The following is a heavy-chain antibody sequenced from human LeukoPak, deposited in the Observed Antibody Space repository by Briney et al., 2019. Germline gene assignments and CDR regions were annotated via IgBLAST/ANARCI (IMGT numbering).Heavy chain of an antibody. V-gene: IGHV1-2*02. CDR1: GYIFTGYY. CDR3: GRDLEQHIPLED. CDR2: INPNSGVT. Sequence: GASVTVSCKASGYIFTGYYMEWVRQAPGQGLEWMGWINPNSGVTKYAEKFQGRVTMTRDTSISTVYMELRRLRSDDTAVYYCGRDLEQHIPLEDWGQGTLVTVSS. D-gene: IGHD2-21*01. J-gene: IGHJ4*02.